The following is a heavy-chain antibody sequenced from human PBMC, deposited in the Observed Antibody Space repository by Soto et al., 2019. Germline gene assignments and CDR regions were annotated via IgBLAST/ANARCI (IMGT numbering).Heavy chain of an antibody. Sequence: SETLSLTCAVYGGSFSGYYWSWIRQPPGKGLEWIGEINHSGSTNYNPSLKSRVTISVDTSKNQFSLKLSSVTAADTAVYYCARGTREVRGVSCYLDYWGQGTLVTVSS. J-gene: IGHJ4*02. V-gene: IGHV4-34*01. CDR1: GGSFSGYY. D-gene: IGHD2-15*01. CDR3: ARGTREVRGVSCYLDY. CDR2: INHSGST.